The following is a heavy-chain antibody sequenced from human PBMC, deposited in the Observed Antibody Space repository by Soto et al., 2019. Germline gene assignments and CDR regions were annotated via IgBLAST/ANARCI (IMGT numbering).Heavy chain of an antibody. J-gene: IGHJ4*02. CDR3: AKHKAGSSAGAFDY. CDR1: GVNFDDYA. CDR2: ISWDGGST. D-gene: IGHD1-26*01. Sequence: GSLILSSAACGVNFDDYAMHWVLQATGKGLEWVSLISWDGGSTYYADSVKGRFTISRDNSKNSLYLQMNSLRTEDTALYYCAKHKAGSSAGAFDYWGQGTLVTLPS. V-gene: IGHV3-43*01.